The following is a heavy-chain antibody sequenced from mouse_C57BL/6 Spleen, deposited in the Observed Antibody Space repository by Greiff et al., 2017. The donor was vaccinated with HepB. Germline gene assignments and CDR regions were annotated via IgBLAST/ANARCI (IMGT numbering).Heavy chain of an antibody. CDR1: GYTFTSYW. V-gene: IGHV1-50*01. Sequence: QVQLQQPGAELVKPGASVKLSCKASGYTFTSYWMQWVKQRPGQGLEWIGEIDPSDSYTNYNQKFKGKATLTVDTFSSTAYMQLSSLTSEDSAVYYCARSSFITTVDYFDYWGQVTTLTVSS. CDR3: ARSSFITTVDYFDY. D-gene: IGHD1-1*01. CDR2: IDPSDSYT. J-gene: IGHJ2*01.